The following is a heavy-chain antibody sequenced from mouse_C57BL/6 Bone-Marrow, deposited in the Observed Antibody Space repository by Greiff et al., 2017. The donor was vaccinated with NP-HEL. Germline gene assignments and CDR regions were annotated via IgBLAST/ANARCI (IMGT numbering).Heavy chain of an antibody. J-gene: IGHJ3*01. CDR1: GFTFSSYA. CDR2: ISDGGSYT. D-gene: IGHD1-1*01. V-gene: IGHV5-4*01. Sequence: EVKLVESGGGLVKPGGSLKLSCAASGFTFSSYAMSWVRQTPEKRLEWVATISDGGSYTYYPDNVKGRFTISRDNAKNNLYLQMSHLKSEDTAMYYCARDLYYYGSRGFAYWGQGTLVTVSA. CDR3: ARDLYYYGSRGFAY.